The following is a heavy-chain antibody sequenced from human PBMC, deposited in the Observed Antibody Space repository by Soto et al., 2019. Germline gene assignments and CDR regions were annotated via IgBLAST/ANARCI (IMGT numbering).Heavy chain of an antibody. CDR2: IYHTGSS. J-gene: IGHJ4*02. V-gene: IGHV4-4*02. D-gene: IGHD3-10*01. CDR1: GASISTNNW. CDR3: ARGPSTNYSLDR. Sequence: SETLSLTCAVSGASISTNNWWTWARQPPGKGLEWIGEIYHTGSSNYNPSLKNRVTISVDKSKNQFSLTLSSVTAADTAVYYCARGPSTNYSLDRGGQGTLVTFSS.